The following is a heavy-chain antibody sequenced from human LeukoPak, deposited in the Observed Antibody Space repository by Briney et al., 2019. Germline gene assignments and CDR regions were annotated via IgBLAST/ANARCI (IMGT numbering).Heavy chain of an antibody. CDR2: IYTSGST. CDR1: GGSISSGSYY. Sequence: PSQTLSLTCTVSGGSISSGSYYWSWIRQPAGKGLEWIGRIYTSGSTNYNPSLKSRVTISVDTSKNQFSLELSSVTAADTAVYYCARASYSSTWENWFDPWGQGTLVTVSS. CDR3: ARASYSSTWENWFDP. J-gene: IGHJ5*02. D-gene: IGHD6-13*01. V-gene: IGHV4-61*02.